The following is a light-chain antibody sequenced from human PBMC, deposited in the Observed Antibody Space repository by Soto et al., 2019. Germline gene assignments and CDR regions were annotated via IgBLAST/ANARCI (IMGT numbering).Light chain of an antibody. CDR1: HSVGSN. V-gene: IGKV3-15*01. J-gene: IGKJ1*01. CDR2: GAS. CDR3: QQYYNWWT. Sequence: EIVMSQSPSTLSVSQGERATLSCRASHSVGSNLACYQQKPGQAPRLLIYGASTRVAGIPARFSGSGSGTEFTLTISSLQSEDFAVYHCQQYYNWWTFGQGTKVDIK.